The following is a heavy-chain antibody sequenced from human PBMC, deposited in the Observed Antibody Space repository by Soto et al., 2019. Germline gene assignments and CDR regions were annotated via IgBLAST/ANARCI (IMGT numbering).Heavy chain of an antibody. CDR2: ISYDGSNK. D-gene: IGHD3-16*01. CDR3: ATDPGDDYVWGSAG. V-gene: IGHV3-30*03. J-gene: IGHJ3*01. Sequence: QVQLVESGGGVVQPGRSLRLSCAASGFTFSSYGMHWVRQSPGKGLEWVAVISYDGSNKYYADSVKGRFTISRDNSKNTLYLQMNSLRAEDTAVYYCATDPGDDYVWGSAGWGKGTMVTVSS. CDR1: GFTFSSYG.